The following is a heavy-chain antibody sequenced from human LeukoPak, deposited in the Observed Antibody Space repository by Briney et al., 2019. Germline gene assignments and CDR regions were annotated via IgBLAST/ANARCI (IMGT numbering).Heavy chain of an antibody. V-gene: IGHV3-23*01. D-gene: IGHD2-21*01. CDR2: ISGSGGST. CDR3: ARAPFVARHFDY. J-gene: IGHJ4*02. Sequence: GGSLRLSCAASGFTFSSYAMSWVRQAPGKGLEWVSAISGSGGSTYYADSVKGRFTISRDIFKNTLYLQMNSLRAEDTAVYYCARAPFVARHFDYWGQGTLVTVSS. CDR1: GFTFSSYA.